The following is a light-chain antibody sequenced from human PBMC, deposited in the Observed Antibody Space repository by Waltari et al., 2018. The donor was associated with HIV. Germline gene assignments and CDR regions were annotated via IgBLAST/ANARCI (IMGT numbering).Light chain of an antibody. CDR3: LLYVGTGIWV. CDR1: SGSVSSRYS. V-gene: IGLV8-61*01. Sequence: QTVVTQEPSFSVSPGGTVTLTCGLSSGSVSSRYSPSWYQKTPGRPPRILIYDPTTRSSGVPDRFAGSILGNKAALTITGAQSDDESDYYCLLYVGTGIWVFGGGTKVTVL. CDR2: DPT. J-gene: IGLJ3*02.